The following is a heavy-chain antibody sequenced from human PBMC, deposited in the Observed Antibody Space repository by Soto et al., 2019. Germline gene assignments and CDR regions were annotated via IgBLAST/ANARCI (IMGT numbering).Heavy chain of an antibody. Sequence: GXSVKVSCKSSVYTFTGYYIHWVRQAPGQGLEWMGWINPNSGGTNYAQKFQGRVTMTRDTSISTAYMELSRLRSDDTAVYYCARDFSPGYGQIWFDTWGQGTLVTV. CDR3: ARDFSPGYGQIWFDT. V-gene: IGHV1-2*02. D-gene: IGHD5-18*01. CDR1: VYTFTGYY. J-gene: IGHJ5*02. CDR2: INPNSGGT.